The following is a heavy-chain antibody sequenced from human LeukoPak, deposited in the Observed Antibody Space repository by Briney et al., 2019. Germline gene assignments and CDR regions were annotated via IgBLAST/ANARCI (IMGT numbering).Heavy chain of an antibody. CDR2: IYYSGHT. D-gene: IGHD6-19*01. CDR3: ARRRQWLRGYYFDY. Sequence: SETRFLTCTVSGGPISSYYWNWIRQPPGKGLEWIGYIYYSGHTNCNPSLKSRVTISVDTSKNQLSRELTSVTAADTAVYYCARRRQWLRGYYFDYWGQGTLVTVSS. V-gene: IGHV4-59*08. J-gene: IGHJ4*02. CDR1: GGPISSYY.